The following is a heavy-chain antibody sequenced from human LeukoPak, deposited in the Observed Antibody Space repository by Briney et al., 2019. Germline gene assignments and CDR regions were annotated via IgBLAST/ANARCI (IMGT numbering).Heavy chain of an antibody. J-gene: IGHJ3*02. CDR3: TTGLVPFDAFDI. D-gene: IGHD2-8*02. Sequence: MTGGSLRLSCAASGFTFGNAWMSWVRQAPGKGLEWVGRIKSKTDGGTTDYAAPVKGRFTISRDDSKNTLYLQMNSLKTEDIAVYYCTTGLVPFDAFDIWGQGTMVTVSS. CDR2: IKSKTDGGTT. CDR1: GFTFGNAW. V-gene: IGHV3-15*01.